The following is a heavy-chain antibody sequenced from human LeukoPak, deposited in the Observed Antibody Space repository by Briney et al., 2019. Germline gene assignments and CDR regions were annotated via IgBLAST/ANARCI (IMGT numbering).Heavy chain of an antibody. CDR3: ATISVTYYEGFDP. J-gene: IGHJ5*02. Sequence: ASVKVSCKVSGSTLTDVSIHWVRQAPGKGLEWMGGFDPESVETTFAQKFQGRLTMTEDTSTDTVYIDLTSLTSEDTAVYYCATISVTYYEGFDPWGQGTLVTVSS. CDR1: GSTLTDVS. D-gene: IGHD3-3*01. V-gene: IGHV1-24*01. CDR2: FDPESVET.